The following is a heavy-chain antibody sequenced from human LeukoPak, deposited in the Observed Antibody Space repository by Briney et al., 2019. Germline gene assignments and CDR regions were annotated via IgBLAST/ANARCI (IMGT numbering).Heavy chain of an antibody. Sequence: GASVKVSCKASGGTFSSYAISWVRQAPGQGLEWMGGIIPIFGTANYAQKFQGRVTITADKSTSTAYMELSSLRSEETAVYYCARGERAAAGTPVFDYWGQGTLVTVSS. J-gene: IGHJ4*02. CDR1: GGTFSSYA. CDR2: IIPIFGTA. D-gene: IGHD6-13*01. V-gene: IGHV1-69*06. CDR3: ARGERAAAGTPVFDY.